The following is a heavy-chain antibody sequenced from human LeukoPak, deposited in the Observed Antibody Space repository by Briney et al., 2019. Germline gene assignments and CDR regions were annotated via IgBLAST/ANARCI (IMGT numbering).Heavy chain of an antibody. CDR3: AKDRPLAAAGPFDY. V-gene: IGHV3-74*01. J-gene: IGHJ4*02. Sequence: PGGSLRLSCAASGFTFSSYWMHWVRQAPGKGLVWVSRINSYGSSTSYADSVKGRFTISRDNAKNTLYLQMNSLRAEDTAVYYCAKDRPLAAAGPFDYWGQGTLVTVSS. CDR2: INSYGSST. D-gene: IGHD6-13*01. CDR1: GFTFSSYW.